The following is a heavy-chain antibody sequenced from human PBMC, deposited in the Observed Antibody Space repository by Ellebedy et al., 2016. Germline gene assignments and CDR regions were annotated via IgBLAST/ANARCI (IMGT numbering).Heavy chain of an antibody. J-gene: IGHJ4*02. V-gene: IGHV4-34*01. Sequence: SETLSLXCAPYGGSFSGYYWSWIRQPPGKGLEWIGEINHSGSTNYNPSLKSRVTISVDTSKNQFSLKLSSVTAADTAVYYCARGSSGWYEEEFDYWGQGTLVTVSS. D-gene: IGHD6-19*01. CDR2: INHSGST. CDR1: GGSFSGYY. CDR3: ARGSSGWYEEEFDY.